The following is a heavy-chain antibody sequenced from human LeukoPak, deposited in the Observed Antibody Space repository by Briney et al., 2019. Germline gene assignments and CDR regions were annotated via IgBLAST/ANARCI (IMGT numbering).Heavy chain of an antibody. CDR3: AKEIRSEAYSRSYFYALDI. J-gene: IGHJ6*02. D-gene: IGHD5-24*01. CDR2: ITNDGSST. Sequence: GGSLRLSCAASGLTFSSHWMHWVRQAPGKGLVWVSRITNDGSSTTYADSVKGRFTISRDNAKNTLYLQVNSLRAEDTAVYSCAKEIRSEAYSRSYFYALDIWGQGTTVTVSS. V-gene: IGHV3-74*01. CDR1: GLTFSSHW.